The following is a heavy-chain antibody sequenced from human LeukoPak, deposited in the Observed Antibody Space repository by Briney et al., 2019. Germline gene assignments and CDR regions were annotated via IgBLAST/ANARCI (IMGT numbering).Heavy chain of an antibody. J-gene: IGHJ6*03. CDR3: AREAPYYDSSGYYYRYYYYMDV. D-gene: IGHD3-22*01. V-gene: IGHV3-7*01. CDR1: GFTFSSYW. Sequence: GGSLRLSCAASGFTFSSYWMSWVRQAPGKGLEWVANIKQDGSEKYYVDSVKGRFTISRDNAKNSLYPQMNSLRAEDTAVYYCAREAPYYDSSGYYYRYYYYMDVWGKGTTVTVSS. CDR2: IKQDGSEK.